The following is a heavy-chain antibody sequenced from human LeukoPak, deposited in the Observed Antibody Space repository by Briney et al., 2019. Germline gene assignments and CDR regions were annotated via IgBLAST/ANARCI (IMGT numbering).Heavy chain of an antibody. Sequence: SETLSLTCHVSGDSISSGTYYWGWVRQSPGEGLEWIGSIYYSGSTFYNPSLESRVTILFDTSKNQFSLKLTSVTAADTAVYYCARESMSYSSAWYYYYYMDVWGNGTTVTVFS. CDR1: GDSISSGTYY. D-gene: IGHD6-25*01. CDR3: ARESMSYSSAWYYYYYMDV. V-gene: IGHV4-39*07. J-gene: IGHJ6*03. CDR2: IYYSGST.